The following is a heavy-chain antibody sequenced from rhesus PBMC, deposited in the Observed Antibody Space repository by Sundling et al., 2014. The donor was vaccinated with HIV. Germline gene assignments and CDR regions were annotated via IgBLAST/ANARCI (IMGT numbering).Heavy chain of an antibody. V-gene: IGHV1S2*01. J-gene: IGHJ6*01. CDR2: INPYNGNT. CDR3: ARGQVLWVGLDS. CDR1: GYTFTDYY. D-gene: IGHD2-15*01. Sequence: QVQLVQSGAEVKKPGSSVKVSCKASGYTFTDYYIHWVRQAPRQGLEWMGWINPYNGNTKYPQKFQGRVTMTRDTSTSTAYMELRSLTSEDTALYYCARGQVLWVGLDSWGQGVVVSVSS.